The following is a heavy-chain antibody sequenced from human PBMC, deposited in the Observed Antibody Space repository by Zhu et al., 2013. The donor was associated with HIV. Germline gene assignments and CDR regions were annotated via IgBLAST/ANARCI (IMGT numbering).Heavy chain of an antibody. J-gene: IGHJ3*02. D-gene: IGHD3-9*01. V-gene: IGHV3-49*03. CDR2: IRSKAYGGTT. CDR3: TRDFSPYYYDILTGYSYDAFDI. Sequence: VQLVESGGGLVQPGRSLRLSCTASGFTFGDYAMSWFRQAPGKGLEWVGFIRSKAYGGTTEYAASVKGRFTISRDDSKSIAYLQMNSLKTEDTAVYYCTRDFSPYYYDILTGYSYDAFDIWGQGTMVTVSS. CDR1: GFTFGDYA.